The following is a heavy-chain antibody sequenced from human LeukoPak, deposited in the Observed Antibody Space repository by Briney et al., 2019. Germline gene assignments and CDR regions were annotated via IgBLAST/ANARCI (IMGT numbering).Heavy chain of an antibody. CDR2: VHLSGAS. J-gene: IGHJ4*02. CDR3: TRESGAFSPFGF. V-gene: IGHV4-4*02. Sequence: SGTLSLTCAVSGGSILTTNWWSWVRQPPGKGLEWIGEVHLSGASNYNPSLNSRVSMSIDKSQNQLSRHLTSVTAADTAMYYCTRESGAFSPFGFWGQGTLVTVSS. D-gene: IGHD1-26*01. CDR1: GGSILTTNW.